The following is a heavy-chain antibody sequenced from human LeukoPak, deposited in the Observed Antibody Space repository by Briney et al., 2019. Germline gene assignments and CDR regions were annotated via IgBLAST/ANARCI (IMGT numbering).Heavy chain of an antibody. Sequence: NPSETLSLTCTVSGGSISSSSYYWGWIRQPPGKGLEWIGSIYYSGSTYYNPSLKSRVTISVDTSKNQFSLKLSSVTAADTAVYFCARSRSGATTPANWFDPWGQGTLVTVSS. CDR1: GGSISSSSYY. CDR2: IYYSGST. D-gene: IGHD5-12*01. V-gene: IGHV4-39*01. J-gene: IGHJ5*02. CDR3: ARSRSGATTPANWFDP.